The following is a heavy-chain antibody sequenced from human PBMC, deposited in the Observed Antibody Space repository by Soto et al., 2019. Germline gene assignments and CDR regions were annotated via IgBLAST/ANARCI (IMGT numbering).Heavy chain of an antibody. CDR2: ITNSGGTT. CDR3: AKGAPGTHY. CDR1: GFTFNTYA. Sequence: EVQLLESGGGLVQPGGSLRLSCAVSGFTFNTYAMNWVRQAPGKGLEWVSSITNSGGTTYYAASVKGRFTISRDNSKNTLYPQMNSLRVEDTAVYYCAKGAPGTHYWGQGTLVTVSS. J-gene: IGHJ4*02. V-gene: IGHV3-23*01.